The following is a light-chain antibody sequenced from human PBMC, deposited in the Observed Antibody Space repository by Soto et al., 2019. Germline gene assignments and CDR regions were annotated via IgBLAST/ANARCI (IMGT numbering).Light chain of an antibody. V-gene: IGKV3-20*01. CDR2: GAS. Sequence: EIVLTRSPGTLSLSPWERATLSCRASQSVSSSYLAWYQQKPGQAPRLLIYGASSRATGIPDRFSGSGSGTDFTLTISRLEPEDFAVYYCQQYGSSPPTFGQGTKVDIK. CDR1: QSVSSSY. J-gene: IGKJ1*01. CDR3: QQYGSSPPT.